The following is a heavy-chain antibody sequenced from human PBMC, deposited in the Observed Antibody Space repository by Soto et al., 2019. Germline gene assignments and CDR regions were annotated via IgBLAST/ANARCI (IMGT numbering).Heavy chain of an antibody. Sequence: SETLSLTCTVSGGSISSYYWSWIRQPPGKRLEWIGYISDSGSTNYNPSLKSRLTISVDTSKSQVSLKLNSVTAADTAVYYCARALPIYGRDGHDPFEFWGQGTLVTVAS. V-gene: IGHV4-59*12. CDR1: GGSISSYY. CDR2: ISDSGST. CDR3: ARALPIYGRDGHDPFEF. J-gene: IGHJ3*01. D-gene: IGHD4-17*01.